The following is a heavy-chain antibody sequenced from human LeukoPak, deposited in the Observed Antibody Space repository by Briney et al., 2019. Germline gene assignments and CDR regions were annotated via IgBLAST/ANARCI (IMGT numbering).Heavy chain of an antibody. D-gene: IGHD3-22*01. J-gene: IGHJ5*02. CDR2: IVVGSGNT. CDR1: GFAFISSA. Sequence: ASVKVSCKASGFAFISSAMQWVRQARGQRLEWIGWIVVGSGNTNYAQKFQERVTTTRDMSTSTAYMELSSLRSEDTAVYYCVADPYYDRSGPPRWFDPWGQGTLVTVSS. V-gene: IGHV1-58*02. CDR3: VADPYYDRSGPPRWFDP.